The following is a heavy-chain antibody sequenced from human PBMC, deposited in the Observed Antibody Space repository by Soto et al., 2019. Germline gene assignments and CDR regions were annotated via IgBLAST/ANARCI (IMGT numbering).Heavy chain of an antibody. V-gene: IGHV4-59*01. CDR3: ARDGDGRMTTNPYYYNGMDV. CDR2: VFYTGRA. J-gene: IGHJ6*02. Sequence: SETLSLRGTVSGGSLGSYCWSWIRKPPGKGLEWIGYVFYTGRANYNASLKSRVSISLDTSNYQFSLKLSSVTAADTAVYYCARDGDGRMTTNPYYYNGMDVWGPGTTVTVSS. CDR1: GGSLGSYC. D-gene: IGHD4-4*01.